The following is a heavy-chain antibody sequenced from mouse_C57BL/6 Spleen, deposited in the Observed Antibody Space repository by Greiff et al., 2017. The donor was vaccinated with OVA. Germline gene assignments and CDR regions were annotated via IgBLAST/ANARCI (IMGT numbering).Heavy chain of an antibody. D-gene: IGHD4-1*01. V-gene: IGHV14-2*01. Sequence: VQLQQSGAELVKPGASVKLSCTASGFNIKDYYMHWVKQRTEQGLAWIGRIDPDDGETKYDPKFQGKATITADTSPNTDYLQLISLTSQDTAVYDCALTGKEGGDYWGQGTSLTVSS. CDR1: GFNIKDYY. CDR2: IDPDDGET. CDR3: ALTGKEGGDY. J-gene: IGHJ2*02.